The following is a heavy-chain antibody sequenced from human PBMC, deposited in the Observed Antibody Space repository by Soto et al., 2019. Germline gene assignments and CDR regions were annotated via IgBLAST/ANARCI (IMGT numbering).Heavy chain of an antibody. V-gene: IGHV3-23*01. CDR3: ATRYSTGWSRYNYFGP. CDR1: GFTFNSFA. Sequence: GGSLRLSCAASGFTFNSFAMNWVRQAPGRGLEWVAIISGSGGVSYYSDSVRGRFTISRDNSRSTLYLQMNGLRDDDTAIYYCATRYSTGWSRYNYFGPWGRGTLVTVSS. CDR2: ISGSGGVS. D-gene: IGHD6-19*01. J-gene: IGHJ5*02.